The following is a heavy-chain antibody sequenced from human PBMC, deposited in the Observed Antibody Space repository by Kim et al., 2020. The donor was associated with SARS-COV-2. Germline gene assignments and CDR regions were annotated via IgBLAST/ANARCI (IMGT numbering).Heavy chain of an antibody. J-gene: IGHJ3*02. D-gene: IGHD3-3*01. CDR1: GFTFSSYS. Sequence: GGSLRLSCAASGFTFSSYSMNWVRQAPGKGLEWVSSISSSSSYIYYADSVKGRFTISRDNAKNSLYLQMNSLRAEDTAVYYCARDWLEDFWSGYYRKDAFDIWGQGTMVTVSS. CDR3: ARDWLEDFWSGYYRKDAFDI. CDR2: ISSSSSYI. V-gene: IGHV3-21*01.